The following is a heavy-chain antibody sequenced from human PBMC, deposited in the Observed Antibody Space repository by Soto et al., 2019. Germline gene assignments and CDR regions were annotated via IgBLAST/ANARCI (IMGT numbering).Heavy chain of an antibody. D-gene: IGHD5-12*01. V-gene: IGHV4-39*01. Sequence: SETLSLTCTVSGDSISRNIYYWGWIRQPPGKGLEWIGDIYYSGSTYYNPSLKSRAAISVDTSKNQVSLKLSSVTAADTAVYYCARSTRSGYNYFDFWGQGSLVTSPQ. J-gene: IGHJ4*02. CDR1: GDSISRNIYY. CDR3: ARSTRSGYNYFDF. CDR2: IYYSGST.